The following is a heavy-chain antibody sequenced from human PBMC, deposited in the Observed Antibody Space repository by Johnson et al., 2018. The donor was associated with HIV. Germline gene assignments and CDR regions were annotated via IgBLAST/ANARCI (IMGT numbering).Heavy chain of an antibody. CDR2: ISNDGNSK. CDR1: GFTFSSYG. J-gene: IGHJ3*01. V-gene: IGHV3-30*19. Sequence: QMLLVESGGGVVQPGGSLRLSCAASGFTFSSYGMHWVRQAPGKGLEWVAVISNDGNSKYYTESLKGRITISSDNSMNTLYLQMNSLRPEDTAVYYCASLGYTSGWIVSDDGFDVWGQGTLVTVSS. CDR3: ASLGYTSGWIVSDDGFDV. D-gene: IGHD6-19*01.